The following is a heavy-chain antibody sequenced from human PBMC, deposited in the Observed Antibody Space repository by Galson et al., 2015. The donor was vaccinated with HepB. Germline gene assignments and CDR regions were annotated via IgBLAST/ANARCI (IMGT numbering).Heavy chain of an antibody. V-gene: IGHV3-23*01. CDR2: ITGGGGTS. Sequence: SLRLSCAASGFTFSSYAMNWVRQAPGKGLVWVSGITGGGGTSYYADSVKGRFTISRDNSKNTLYLQMNSLRAEDTAVYYCARGYASGWSSCWGQGTLVTVSS. CDR3: ARGYASGWSSC. J-gene: IGHJ4*02. CDR1: GFTFSSYA. D-gene: IGHD6-19*01.